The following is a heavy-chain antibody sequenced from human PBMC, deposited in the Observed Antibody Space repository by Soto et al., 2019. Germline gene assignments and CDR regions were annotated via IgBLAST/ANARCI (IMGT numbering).Heavy chain of an antibody. CDR3: ATLITGVFDY. J-gene: IGHJ4*02. V-gene: IGHV4-39*01. Sequence: QLQLQESGPGLVKPSETLSLTCTVSGGSISSSSYYWGWIRQPPGEGLEWIGSIYYSGSTYYNPSLKSRVTISVDTSKNQFSLKLSSVTAADTAVYYCATLITGVFDYWGQGTLVTVSS. D-gene: IGHD2-8*01. CDR1: GGSISSSSYY. CDR2: IYYSGST.